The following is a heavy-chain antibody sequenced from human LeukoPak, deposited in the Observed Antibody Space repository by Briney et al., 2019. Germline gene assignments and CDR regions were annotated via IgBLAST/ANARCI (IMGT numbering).Heavy chain of an antibody. V-gene: IGHV1-8*01. CDR3: ARWRATGANYFDY. CDR1: GYTFTTHD. D-gene: IGHD7-27*01. Sequence: ASVKVSCKASGYTFTTHDINWVRQAAGHGREWMGWMSPNSGDTVYAQKFQDGVTMTRDTSISTAYMEVSSLKSEDTAVYYCARWRATGANYFDYWGQGTLVTVSP. J-gene: IGHJ4*02. CDR2: MSPNSGDT.